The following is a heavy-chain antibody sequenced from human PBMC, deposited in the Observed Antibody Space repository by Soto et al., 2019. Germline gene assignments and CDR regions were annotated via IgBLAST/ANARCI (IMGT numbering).Heavy chain of an antibody. CDR1: GFTLSSYS. Sequence: EVQLVESGGGLVQPGGSLKLSCAASGFTLSSYSLNWVRQAPGKGLELISYISRSSTTTIYYADSVKGRFTISRDNAKNSLYLQMTSLRDEDTAVYYCARDRLGYSYGNSMDVWGQGTTVTVSS. CDR2: ISRSSTTTI. D-gene: IGHD5-18*01. J-gene: IGHJ6*02. V-gene: IGHV3-48*02. CDR3: ARDRLGYSYGNSMDV.